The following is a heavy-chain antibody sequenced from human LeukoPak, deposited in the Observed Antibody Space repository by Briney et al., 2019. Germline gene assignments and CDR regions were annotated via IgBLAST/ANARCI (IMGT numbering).Heavy chain of an antibody. Sequence: SQTLSLTCTVSGGSISSGDYYWSWIRQPRGKGLEWIGYIYYSGSTYYNPSLKSRVTISVDTSKNQFSLKLSSVTAADTAVYYCASMPYDFWSGYGYYYMDVWGKGTTVTVSS. CDR3: ASMPYDFWSGYGYYYMDV. V-gene: IGHV4-30-4*08. CDR1: GGSISSGDYY. CDR2: IYYSGST. D-gene: IGHD3-3*01. J-gene: IGHJ6*03.